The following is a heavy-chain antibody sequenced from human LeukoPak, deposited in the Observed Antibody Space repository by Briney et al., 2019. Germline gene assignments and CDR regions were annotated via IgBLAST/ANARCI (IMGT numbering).Heavy chain of an antibody. CDR1: GGSFSGYY. CDR2: INHSGST. J-gene: IGHJ4*02. CDR3: ARAVGTTTGLFDY. D-gene: IGHD1-26*01. V-gene: IGHV4-34*01. Sequence: SETLSLTCAVYGGSFSGYYWSWIRQPPGKGLEWIGEINHSGSTNYNPSLKSRVTMSVDTSKNQFSLKLSSVTAADTAVYYCARAVGTTTGLFDYWGQGALVTVSS.